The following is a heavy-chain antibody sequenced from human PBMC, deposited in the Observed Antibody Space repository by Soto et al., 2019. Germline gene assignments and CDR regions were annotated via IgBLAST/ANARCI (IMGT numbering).Heavy chain of an antibody. CDR1: GGSISSSSYY. D-gene: IGHD3-10*01. CDR2: IYYSGST. J-gene: IGHJ4*02. Sequence: SETLSLTCTVSGGSISSSSYYWGWIRQPPGKGLEWIGSIYYSGSTYYNPSLKSRVTISVDTSKNQFSLKLSSVTAADTAVYYCARHHYYGSGSYYSFPFDYWGQGTLVTVSS. V-gene: IGHV4-39*01. CDR3: ARHHYYGSGSYYSFPFDY.